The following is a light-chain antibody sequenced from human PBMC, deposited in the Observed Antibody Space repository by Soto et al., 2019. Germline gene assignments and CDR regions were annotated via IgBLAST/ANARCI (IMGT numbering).Light chain of an antibody. CDR2: GAS. V-gene: IGKV3-15*01. CDR3: QQYNNGPGT. J-gene: IGKJ4*01. CDR1: QSVSNN. Sequence: EIVMTQSPATLSVSPGERATLSCRASQSVSNNLAGYQQKPGQAPRLLIYGASTRATGIPARFSGSGSGTEVTLTISSLQSEDCAVYYFQQYNNGPGTFGGGTVVEIK.